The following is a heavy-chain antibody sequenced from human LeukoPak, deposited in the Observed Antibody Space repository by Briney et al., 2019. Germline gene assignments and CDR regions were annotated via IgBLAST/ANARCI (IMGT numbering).Heavy chain of an antibody. D-gene: IGHD4-17*01. CDR2: IRYDGSNK. CDR1: GFTFSSYG. J-gene: IGHJ4*02. V-gene: IGHV3-30*02. CDR3: AIARSYDYAKYFDY. Sequence: GGSLRLYCAASGFTFSSYGMHWVRQAPGKGLEWVAFIRYDGSNKYYADSVKGRFTISRDYSKNTLYLKMNSLRAEDKAVYYCAIARSYDYAKYFDYWGQGTLVTVSS.